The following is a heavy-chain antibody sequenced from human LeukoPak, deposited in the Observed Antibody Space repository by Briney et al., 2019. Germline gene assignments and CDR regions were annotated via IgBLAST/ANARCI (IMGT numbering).Heavy chain of an antibody. D-gene: IGHD5-18*01. CDR3: ARHGGYSYGYWPDY. Sequence: SETLSLTCTVSGGSISSSSYYWGWIRRPPGKGLEWIGSIYYSGSTYYNPSLKSRVTISVDTSKNQFSLKLSSVTAADTAVYYCARHGGYSYGYWPDYWGQGTLVTVSS. V-gene: IGHV4-39*01. J-gene: IGHJ4*02. CDR2: IYYSGST. CDR1: GGSISSSSYY.